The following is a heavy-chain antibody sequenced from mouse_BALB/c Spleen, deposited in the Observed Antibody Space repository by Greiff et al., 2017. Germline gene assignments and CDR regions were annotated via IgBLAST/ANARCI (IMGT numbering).Heavy chain of an antibody. CDR2: ISYSGST. CDR3: ARDYYGSSYWYFDV. J-gene: IGHJ1*01. D-gene: IGHD1-1*01. CDR1: GYSIASDYA. V-gene: IGHV3-2*02. Sequence: VQLKESGPGLVKPSQSLSLTCTVTGYSIASDYAWNWIRQFPGNKLEWMGYISYSGSTSYNPSLKSRISITRDTSKNQFFLQLNSVTTEDTATYYCARDYYGSSYWYFDVWGAGTTVTVSS.